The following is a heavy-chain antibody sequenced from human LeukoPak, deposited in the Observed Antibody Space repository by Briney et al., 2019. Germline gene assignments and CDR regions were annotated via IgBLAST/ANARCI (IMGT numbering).Heavy chain of an antibody. CDR2: IYSGGST. CDR1: GFTVSSNY. V-gene: IGHV3-66*01. Sequence: PGGSLRLSCAASGFTVSSNYMNWGRQAPGKGLEWVSVIYSGGSTYYADSVKGRFTISRDNSKNTLYLQMNSLRAEDTAVYYCARDQKNYYDDSGYYAPNGLDIWGQGTMVTVSS. D-gene: IGHD3-22*01. J-gene: IGHJ3*02. CDR3: ARDQKNYYDDSGYYAPNGLDI.